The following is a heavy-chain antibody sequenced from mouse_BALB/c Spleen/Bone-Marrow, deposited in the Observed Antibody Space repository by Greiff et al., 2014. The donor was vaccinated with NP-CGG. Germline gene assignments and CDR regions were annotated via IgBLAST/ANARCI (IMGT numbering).Heavy chain of an antibody. CDR2: IRNKPNGYTT. V-gene: IGHV7-3*02. J-gene: IGHJ2*01. Sequence: VQRVESGGGLVQPGGSLRLSCTTSGFTFTDYFMTWVRQPPGKALEWLGFIRNKPNGYTTEYNPSVKGRFTISRDNSQGILYLQMNTLRAEDSAIYYCARDYSGYFDFWGQGTTLTVSS. CDR3: ARDYSGYFDF. CDR1: GFTFTDYF. D-gene: IGHD5-1*01.